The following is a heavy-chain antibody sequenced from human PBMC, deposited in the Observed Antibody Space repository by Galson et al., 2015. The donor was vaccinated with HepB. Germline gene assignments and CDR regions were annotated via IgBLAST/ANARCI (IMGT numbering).Heavy chain of an antibody. CDR3: AKDSGAAVKPLY. V-gene: IGHV3-23*01. Sequence: SLRLSCAASGFTFSSYAMSWVRQAPGKGLEWVSAISGSGGSTYYADSVKGRFTISRDNSKNTLYLQMNSLRVEDTAVYYCAKDSGAAVKPLYWGQGTRVTVSS. D-gene: IGHD2-15*01. J-gene: IGHJ4*02. CDR1: GFTFSSYA. CDR2: ISGSGGST.